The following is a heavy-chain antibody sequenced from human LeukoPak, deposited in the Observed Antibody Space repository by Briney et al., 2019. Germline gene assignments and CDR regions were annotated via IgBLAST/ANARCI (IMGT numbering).Heavy chain of an antibody. V-gene: IGHV3-48*01. Sequence: PGGSLGLSCAAFGFTFSSYSMNWVRQAPGKGLEWVSYISSSSSTIYYADSVKGRFTISRDNAKNSLHLQMNSLRAEDTAVYYCARGSLLRFLEWLLMGYWGQGTLVTVSS. D-gene: IGHD3-3*01. CDR1: GFTFSSYS. J-gene: IGHJ4*02. CDR3: ARGSLLRFLEWLLMGY. CDR2: ISSSSSTI.